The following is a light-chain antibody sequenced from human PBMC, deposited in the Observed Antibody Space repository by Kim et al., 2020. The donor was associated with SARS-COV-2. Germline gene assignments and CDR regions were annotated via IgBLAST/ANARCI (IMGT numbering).Light chain of an antibody. Sequence: SSEPTQDPAVSVALGQTVKITCQGDSLRSYYASWYQQKPGQAPILVIYGRNNRPSGIPDRFSGSSSVNTASLTITGAQAEDEADYYCNSRDSTGKRWVFG. V-gene: IGLV3-19*01. CDR2: GRN. CDR3: NSRDSTGKRWV. CDR1: SLRSYY. J-gene: IGLJ1*01.